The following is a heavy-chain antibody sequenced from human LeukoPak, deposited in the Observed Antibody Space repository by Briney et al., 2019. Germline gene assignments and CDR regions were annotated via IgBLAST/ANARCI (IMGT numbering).Heavy chain of an antibody. Sequence: SETLSLTCAVYGGSFNGYSWSWIRQPPGKGLEWIGEINHSGGTNYNPSLKSGVTISVDTSKNQFSLKLRSVTAADTAVYYCARVCLWGGSCYVYYNGMDVWGQGTTVTVSS. CDR2: INHSGGT. V-gene: IGHV4-34*01. CDR1: GGSFNGYS. D-gene: IGHD2-2*01. CDR3: ARVCLWGGSCYVYYNGMDV. J-gene: IGHJ6*02.